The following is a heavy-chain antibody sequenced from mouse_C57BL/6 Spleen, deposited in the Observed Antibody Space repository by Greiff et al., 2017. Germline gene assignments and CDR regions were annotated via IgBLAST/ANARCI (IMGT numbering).Heavy chain of an antibody. Sequence: QVQLQQSGAELARPGASVKMSCKASGYTFTSYTMHWVKQRPGQGLEWIGYINPSSGYTKYNPKFKDKATLTADKSSSTSYMQLSSLTAEDAVVYYCATNWDGRFAYWGQGTLVTVSA. CDR2: INPSSGYT. CDR1: GYTFTSYT. V-gene: IGHV1-4*01. J-gene: IGHJ3*01. D-gene: IGHD4-1*01. CDR3: ATNWDGRFAY.